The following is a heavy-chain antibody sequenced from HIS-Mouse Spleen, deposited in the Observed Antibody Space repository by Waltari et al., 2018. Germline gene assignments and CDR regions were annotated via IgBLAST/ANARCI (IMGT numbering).Heavy chain of an antibody. CDR2: IYYSGST. D-gene: IGHD6-13*01. CDR3: AREIPYSSSWYDWYFDL. Sequence: QLQLQESGPVLVKPSETLSLTCTASGGSISSSRYYCGWIRQPPGKGLEWIGSIYYSGSTYYNPSLKSRVTISVDTSKNQFSLKLSSVTAADTAVYYCAREIPYSSSWYDWYFDLWGRGTLVTVSS. CDR1: GGSISSSRYY. V-gene: IGHV4-39*07. J-gene: IGHJ2*01.